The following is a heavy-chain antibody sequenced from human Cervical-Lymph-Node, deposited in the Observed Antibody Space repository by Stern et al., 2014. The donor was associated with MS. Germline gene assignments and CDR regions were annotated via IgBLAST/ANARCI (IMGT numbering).Heavy chain of an antibody. D-gene: IGHD1-26*01. V-gene: IGHV3-23*04. Sequence: EVQLEESGGGLVQPGGSLTLACAASGFAFSSCAMSWVRQAPGKGLEWVSGFSGSDGTTHYADSVKGRFTISRDNSKNTLYLQMNSLTAEDTAMYHCAKDRSGTYYVFDYWGRGTLVTVSS. CDR2: FSGSDGTT. CDR3: AKDRSGTYYVFDY. J-gene: IGHJ4*02. CDR1: GFAFSSCA.